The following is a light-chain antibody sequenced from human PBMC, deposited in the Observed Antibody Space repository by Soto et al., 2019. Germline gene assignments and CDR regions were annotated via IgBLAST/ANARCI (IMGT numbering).Light chain of an antibody. J-gene: IGKJ3*01. CDR2: GAS. CDR1: QSFSSSY. CDR3: QRYGSSPFT. V-gene: IGKV3-20*01. Sequence: EIVLTQSPGTLSLSPGERATLSCRASQSFSSSYLAWYQQKPGQAPRLLIYGASSRATGIPDRFSGSGSGTDFTLTISRLEPEDFAVYYCQRYGSSPFTFGPGTNVDIK.